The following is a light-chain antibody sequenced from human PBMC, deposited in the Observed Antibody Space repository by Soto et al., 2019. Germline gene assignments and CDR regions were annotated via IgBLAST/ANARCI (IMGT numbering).Light chain of an antibody. V-gene: IGLV2-14*01. CDR2: EVR. CDR1: MRDVGAYNL. CDR3: SSFTSKSTLI. Sequence: QSALTQPASVSGSPGQSITISCAGTMRDVGAYNLVSWYQQHPGRVPQLIIYEVRNRPSGISFRFSGSKSGNTASLTISGLQAADEADYYCSSFTSKSTLIFGGGTKLTVL. J-gene: IGLJ2*01.